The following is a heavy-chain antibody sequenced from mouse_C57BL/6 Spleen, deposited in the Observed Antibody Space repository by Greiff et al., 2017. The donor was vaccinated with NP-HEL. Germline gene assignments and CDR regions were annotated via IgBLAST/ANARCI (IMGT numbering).Heavy chain of an antibody. CDR2: IDPADSYT. V-gene: IGHV1-69*01. Sequence: VQLQQPGAELVMPGASVKLSCKASGYTFTSYWMHWVKQRPGQGLEWIGEIDPADSYTNYNQKFKGKSTLTVDKSSSTAYMQLSSLTSEDSAVYYCARSYSNYGGAMDYWGQGTSVTVSS. CDR1: GYTFTSYW. J-gene: IGHJ4*01. CDR3: ARSYSNYGGAMDY. D-gene: IGHD2-5*01.